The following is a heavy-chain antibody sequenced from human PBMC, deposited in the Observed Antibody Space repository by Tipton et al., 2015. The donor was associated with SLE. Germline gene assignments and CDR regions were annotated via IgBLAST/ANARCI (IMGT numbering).Heavy chain of an antibody. D-gene: IGHD7-27*01. CDR3: ARGPMGILDY. CDR1: GGSISSSNYY. Sequence: TLSLTCTVSGGSISSSNYYWGWIRQPPGKGLEWIGSIYYSGSTYYNPSLKSRVTISVDTSKNQFSLKLSSVTAADTAVYYCARGPMGILDYWGQGTLVTVSS. CDR2: IYYSGST. V-gene: IGHV4-39*07. J-gene: IGHJ4*02.